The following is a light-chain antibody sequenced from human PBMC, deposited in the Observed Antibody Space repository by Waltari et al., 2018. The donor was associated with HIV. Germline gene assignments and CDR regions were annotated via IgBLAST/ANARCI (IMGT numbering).Light chain of an antibody. CDR2: WAS. CDR1: QRVLSNSNNKNS. V-gene: IGKV4-1*01. J-gene: IGKJ4*01. CDR3: QQYYSTPLT. Sequence: DIVMTQSPYCLAVSLGERATINCKSSQRVLSNSNNKNSLAWYQQKSGQSPKLLIYWASTRESGVPDRFSGSGSGTDFSLSISSLQAEDVAVYYCQQYYSTPLTFGGGTKVEIK.